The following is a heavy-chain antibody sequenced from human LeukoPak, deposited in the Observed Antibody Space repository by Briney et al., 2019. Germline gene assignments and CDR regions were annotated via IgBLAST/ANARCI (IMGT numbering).Heavy chain of an antibody. J-gene: IGHJ4*02. CDR2: IYYSGST. Sequence: SETLSLTCTVSGSSISSNYYWGWIRQPPGKGLEWIGTIYYSGSTYYNPSLKSRVTISVDTSKNQFSLKLSSVTAADTAVYYCARPYGSGSYFDYWGQGTLVTVSS. V-gene: IGHV4-38-2*02. CDR3: ARPYGSGSYFDY. D-gene: IGHD3-10*01. CDR1: GSSISSNYY.